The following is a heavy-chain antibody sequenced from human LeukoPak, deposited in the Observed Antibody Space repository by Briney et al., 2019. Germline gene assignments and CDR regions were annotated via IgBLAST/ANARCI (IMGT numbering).Heavy chain of an antibody. Sequence: RSQTLSLTCAVSGGSLSNGGYSWSWIRQPPGKGLEWIGLIYHSGTTHYNPSLKSRLTFSLDKSKNQFSLKLTSVTAADTALYYCARNYYGSGSFYVHNWGQGTLVTVSS. CDR3: ARNYYGSGSFYVHN. D-gene: IGHD3-10*01. J-gene: IGHJ4*02. V-gene: IGHV4-30-2*01. CDR2: IYHSGTT. CDR1: GGSLSNGGYS.